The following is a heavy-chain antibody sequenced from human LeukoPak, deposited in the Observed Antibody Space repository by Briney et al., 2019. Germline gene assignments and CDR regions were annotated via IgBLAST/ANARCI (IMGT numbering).Heavy chain of an antibody. D-gene: IGHD2-2*02. V-gene: IGHV4-34*01. J-gene: IGHJ4*02. Sequence: SETLPLTCAVYGGSFSGYYWSWIRQPPGKGLEWIGEINHSGSANYNPSLKSRVTISVDTSKNQFSLKLSSVTAADTAVYYCARGGWDCSSTSCYNYFDYWGQGTLVTVSS. CDR3: ARGGWDCSSTSCYNYFDY. CDR2: INHSGSA. CDR1: GGSFSGYY.